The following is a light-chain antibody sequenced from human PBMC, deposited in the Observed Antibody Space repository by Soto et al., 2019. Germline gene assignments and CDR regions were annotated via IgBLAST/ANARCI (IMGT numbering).Light chain of an antibody. J-gene: IGLJ2*01. CDR3: SSYTSGSTLVV. Sequence: QSALTQPASVSGSPGQSITISCTGSSSDVGAYNYVSWYQQHPGKAPRLMIYEVTNRPSGVSNRFSGSKSGNTASLTISGLRAEDEADYYWSSYTSGSTLVVFGGGTKLTVL. CDR1: SSDVGAYNY. V-gene: IGLV2-14*01. CDR2: EVT.